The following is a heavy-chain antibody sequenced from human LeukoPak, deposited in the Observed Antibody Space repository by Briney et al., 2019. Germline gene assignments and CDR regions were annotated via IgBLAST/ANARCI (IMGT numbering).Heavy chain of an antibody. CDR2: ISAYNGNT. CDR3: ATQLWFGENWYFDY. CDR1: GYTFTSYG. V-gene: IGHV1-18*01. D-gene: IGHD3-10*01. J-gene: IGHJ4*02. Sequence: ASVKVSCKASGYTFTSYGISWVRQAPGQGLEWVGWISAYNGNTNYAQKLQGRVTMTTDTSTSTAYMELRSLRSDDTAVYYCATQLWFGENWYFDYWGQGTLVTVSS.